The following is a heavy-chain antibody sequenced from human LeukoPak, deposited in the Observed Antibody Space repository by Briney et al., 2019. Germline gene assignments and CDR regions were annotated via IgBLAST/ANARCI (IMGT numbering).Heavy chain of an antibody. CDR3: AKDPGYSGYAYFDY. CDR1: GFTFSSYW. J-gene: IGHJ4*02. D-gene: IGHD5-12*01. CDR2: ISGSVTTT. V-gene: IGHV3-23*01. Sequence: PGGSLRLSCVASGFTFSSYWMHWVRQAPGKGLVWVSAISGSVTTTYYADSVKGRFTISRDNSKNTLYLQMNSLRAEDTAIYYCAKDPGYSGYAYFDYWGQGTLVTVSS.